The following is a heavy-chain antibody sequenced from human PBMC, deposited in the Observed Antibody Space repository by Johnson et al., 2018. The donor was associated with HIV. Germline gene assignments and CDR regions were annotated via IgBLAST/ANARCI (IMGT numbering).Heavy chain of an antibody. D-gene: IGHD6-19*01. Sequence: VQLVESRGVLVQPGGSLRLSCAASGFTVSSNEMSWVRQAPGKGLEWVSSISGGSTYYADSRKGRFTISRDNSKNTLYLQMNSLIPEDTAVYYCARVRRSGWYDNDALDIWGQGTMVTVSS. CDR2: ISGGST. J-gene: IGHJ3*02. V-gene: IGHV3-38-3*01. CDR1: GFTVSSNE. CDR3: ARVRRSGWYDNDALDI.